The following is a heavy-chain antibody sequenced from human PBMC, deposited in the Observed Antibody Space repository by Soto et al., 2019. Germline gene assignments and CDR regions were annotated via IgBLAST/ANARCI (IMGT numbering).Heavy chain of an antibody. CDR3: ASSNLDYQYYYYGMDV. V-gene: IGHV1-69*13. J-gene: IGHJ6*02. CDR2: IIPIFGTA. CDR1: GGTFSSYA. D-gene: IGHD2-2*01. Sequence: SVKVSCKASGGTFSSYAISWVRQAPGQGLEWMGGIIPIFGTANYAQKFQGRVTITADESTSTAYMELSSLRSEDTAVYYCASSNLDYQYYYYGMDVRGQGTTVTVSS.